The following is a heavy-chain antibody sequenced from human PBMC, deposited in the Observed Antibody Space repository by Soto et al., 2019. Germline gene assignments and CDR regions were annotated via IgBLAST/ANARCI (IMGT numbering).Heavy chain of an antibody. Sequence: GGSLRLSCAASGFTVSSNYMSWVRQAPGKGLEWVSVIYSGGSTYYADSVKGRFTISRDNSKNTLYLQMNSLRAEDTAVYYCASVVSDCTNGVCYLNYYYYYYMDVWGKGTTVTV. D-gene: IGHD2-8*01. V-gene: IGHV3-66*01. CDR2: IYSGGST. CDR1: GFTVSSNY. CDR3: ASVVSDCTNGVCYLNYYYYYYMDV. J-gene: IGHJ6*03.